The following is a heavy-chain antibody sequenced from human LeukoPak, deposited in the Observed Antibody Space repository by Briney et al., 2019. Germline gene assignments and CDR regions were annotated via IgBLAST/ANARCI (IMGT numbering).Heavy chain of an antibody. CDR2: ICGSAGST. V-gene: IGHV3-23*01. CDR3: ASHFDYDSSGYYKD. Sequence: PGGSLRLSCAASGFTFSSYALSWVRQAPGKGLEWVSTICGSAGSTYYADSVKGRFTISRDNAKNSLYLQMNSLRAEDTAVYYCASHFDYDSSGYYKDWGQGTLVTVSS. D-gene: IGHD3-22*01. J-gene: IGHJ4*02. CDR1: GFTFSSYA.